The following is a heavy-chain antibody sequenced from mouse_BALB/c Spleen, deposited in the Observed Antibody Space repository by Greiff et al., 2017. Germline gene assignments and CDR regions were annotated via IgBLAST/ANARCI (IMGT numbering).Heavy chain of an antibody. V-gene: IGHV1-14*01. D-gene: IGHD1-2*01. CDR2: INPYNDGT. Sequence: VQLQQSGPELVKPGASVKMSCKASGYTFTSYVMHWVKQKPGQGLEWIGYINPYNDGTKYNEKFKGKATLTSDKSSSTAYMELSSLTSEDSAVYYCAREGTTATFAYWGQGTLVTVSA. CDR1: GYTFTSYV. J-gene: IGHJ3*01. CDR3: AREGTTATFAY.